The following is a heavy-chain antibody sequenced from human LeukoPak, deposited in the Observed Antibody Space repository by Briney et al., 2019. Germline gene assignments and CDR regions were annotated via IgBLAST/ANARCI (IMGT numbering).Heavy chain of an antibody. CDR3: ARRGYYGSGSYWNYYYGMDV. J-gene: IGHJ6*04. D-gene: IGHD3-10*01. CDR2: INQSGST. V-gene: IGHV4-34*01. CDR1: GGSFSGYY. Sequence: SETLSLTCAVYGGSFSGYYWSWIRQPPGKGLEWIGEINQSGSTNYNPSLKSRVTISVDTSKNQFSLKLSSVTAADTAVYYCARRGYYGSGSYWNYYYGMDVWGKGTTVTVSS.